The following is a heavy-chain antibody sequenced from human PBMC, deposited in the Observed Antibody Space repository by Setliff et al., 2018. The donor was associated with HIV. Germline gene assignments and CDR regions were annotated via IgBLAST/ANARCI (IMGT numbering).Heavy chain of an antibody. Sequence: PSETLSLTCTVSGGSISSHYWNWIRQSPGKGLEWIGNIYHSGSTNYNPSLKSRVTLSIDTSRNQFSMKLTFVTAADMGVYYCARGRKKTLAVSGTRYFDFWGQGTLVTVSS. J-gene: IGHJ4*02. D-gene: IGHD6-19*01. CDR2: IYHSGST. CDR3: ARGRKKTLAVSGTRYFDF. V-gene: IGHV4-59*11. CDR1: GGSISSHY.